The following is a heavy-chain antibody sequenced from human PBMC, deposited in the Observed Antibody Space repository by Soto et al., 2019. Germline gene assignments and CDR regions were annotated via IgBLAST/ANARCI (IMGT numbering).Heavy chain of an antibody. Sequence: PGGSLRLSCAASGFTFSSYAMHWVRQAPGKGLEYVSAISSNGGSTYYANSVKGRFTISRDNSKNTLYLQMGSLRAEDMAVYYCARGSHLGELSFHFFEPAPWGQGTLVTVSS. CDR2: ISSNGGST. D-gene: IGHD3-16*02. V-gene: IGHV3-64*01. CDR3: ARGSHLGELSFHFFEPAP. J-gene: IGHJ4*02. CDR1: GFTFSSYA.